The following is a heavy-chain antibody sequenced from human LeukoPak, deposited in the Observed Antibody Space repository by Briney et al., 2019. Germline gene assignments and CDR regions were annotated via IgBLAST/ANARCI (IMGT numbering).Heavy chain of an antibody. CDR1: GFPFSSYG. Sequence: GGSLRLSCAASGFPFSSYGMHWVRQAPGKGLEWMAFIRYDGSNKYYADSVKGRFTISRDNYKNTLYLQMNSLRAEDTAVYYCAKDVTRWGDIFDYWGQGTLVTVSS. D-gene: IGHD3-9*01. CDR3: AKDVTRWGDIFDY. CDR2: IRYDGSNK. V-gene: IGHV3-30*02. J-gene: IGHJ4*02.